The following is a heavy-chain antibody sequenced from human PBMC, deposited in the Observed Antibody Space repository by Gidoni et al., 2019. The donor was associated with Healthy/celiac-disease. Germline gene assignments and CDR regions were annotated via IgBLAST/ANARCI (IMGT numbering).Heavy chain of an antibody. Sequence: QLQLQESGPGLVKPSETLSLTCTVSGGSISSYYWSWIRQPPGKGLAWIGYIYYSGSTNDNPSLKSRVTISVDTSKNQFSLKLSSVTAADTAVYYCASWDFWSGYFDYWGQGTLVTVSS. J-gene: IGHJ4*02. CDR3: ASWDFWSGYFDY. CDR1: GGSISSYY. D-gene: IGHD3-3*01. CDR2: IYYSGST. V-gene: IGHV4-59*01.